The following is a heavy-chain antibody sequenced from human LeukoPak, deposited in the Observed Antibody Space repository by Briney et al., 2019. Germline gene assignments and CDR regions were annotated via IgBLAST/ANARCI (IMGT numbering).Heavy chain of an antibody. Sequence: GGSLRLSCAASGFTFSSYAMSWVRQAPGKGLEWVSAISGSGGSTYYADSVKGRFTTSRDNSKNTLYLQMNSLRAEDTAVYYCAKGAHYYDFWSGYFDYWGQGTLVTVSS. D-gene: IGHD3-3*01. CDR3: AKGAHYYDFWSGYFDY. V-gene: IGHV3-23*01. CDR2: ISGSGGST. J-gene: IGHJ4*02. CDR1: GFTFSSYA.